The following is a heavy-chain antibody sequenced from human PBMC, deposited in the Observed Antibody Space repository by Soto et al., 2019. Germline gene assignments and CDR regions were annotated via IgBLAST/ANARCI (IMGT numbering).Heavy chain of an antibody. D-gene: IGHD6-13*01. Sequence: QVQLVQSGAEVKKPGSSVKVSCKASGGTFSNYAISWVRQAPGQELEWMGGIIPIFGTTNYAQRFQGRVTITADESTSTAYMELSSLRSEDTAVYYCARVSSSWYKDYLDYWGQGTLVTVSS. V-gene: IGHV1-69*12. CDR1: GGTFSNYA. CDR3: ARVSSSWYKDYLDY. CDR2: IIPIFGTT. J-gene: IGHJ4*02.